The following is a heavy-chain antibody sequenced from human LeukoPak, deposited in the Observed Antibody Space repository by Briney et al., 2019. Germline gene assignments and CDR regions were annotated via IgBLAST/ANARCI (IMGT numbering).Heavy chain of an antibody. V-gene: IGHV4-4*07. CDR3: AIYDSSGAYFQH. CDR1: GGSISSYS. D-gene: IGHD3-22*01. J-gene: IGHJ1*01. CDR2: IYTSGNT. Sequence: ASETLSLTCTVSGGSISSYSWSWIRQPAGKGLEWIGRIYTSGNTDFNPSLKSRVTVSVDTSKNQFSLKPTSVTAADTAVYFCAIYDSSGAYFQHWGQGTLVTVSS.